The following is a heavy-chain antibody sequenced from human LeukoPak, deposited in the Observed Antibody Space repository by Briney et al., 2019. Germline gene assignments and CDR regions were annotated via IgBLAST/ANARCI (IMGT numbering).Heavy chain of an antibody. V-gene: IGHV4-31*03. Sequence: PSETLSLTCTVSGGSINSGGYFWSWIRQHPGEGLEWIGYIYYSGTTYYNPSLKSRLTISLDTSQNQFSLKLTSVTAADTAVYYCARVDSSGWLGAFDIWGQGTMVTVSS. CDR2: IYYSGTT. J-gene: IGHJ3*02. CDR3: ARVDSSGWLGAFDI. CDR1: GGSINSGGYF. D-gene: IGHD6-19*01.